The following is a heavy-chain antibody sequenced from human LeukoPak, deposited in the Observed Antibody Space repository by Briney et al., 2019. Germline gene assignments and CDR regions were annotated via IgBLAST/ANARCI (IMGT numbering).Heavy chain of an antibody. J-gene: IGHJ1*01. Sequence: GASEKVSCKASGYTFTGNYVFWVRQAPGQRLEWMGLINPSGCSTLYAQKFQSRVTMTRDMSTITDYMELSRVRSDDTAVYFCARGYYDSSDYEDFEHWGQGTLVTVSS. CDR3: ARGYYDSSDYEDFEH. CDR2: INPSGCST. CDR1: GYTFTGNY. V-gene: IGHV1-46*01. D-gene: IGHD3-22*01.